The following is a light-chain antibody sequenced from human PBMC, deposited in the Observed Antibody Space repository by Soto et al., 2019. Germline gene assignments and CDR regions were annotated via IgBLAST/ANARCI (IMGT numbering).Light chain of an antibody. Sequence: DIVMTQSPDSLAVSLGERATITYKSTQSVLSNSKNYLAWYQQKPGQPPKLLTYWASTRDSGVPDRFSGSGSGTYFTLTISGLQAEDVAIYYCQQYLTTPGTFGQGTKLGIK. V-gene: IGKV4-1*01. CDR2: WAS. J-gene: IGKJ2*02. CDR3: QQYLTTPGT. CDR1: QSVLSNSKNY.